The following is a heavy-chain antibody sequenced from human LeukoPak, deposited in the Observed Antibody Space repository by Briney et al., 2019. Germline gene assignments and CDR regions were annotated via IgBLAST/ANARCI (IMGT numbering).Heavy chain of an antibody. CDR3: AKEGYYYDSSGYTGGDYFDY. CDR2: ISGDGGST. J-gene: IGHJ4*02. D-gene: IGHD3-22*01. CDR1: GFTFDDYA. Sequence: GGSLRLSCAASGFTFDDYAMHWVRQAPGKGLEWVSLISGDGGSTYYADSVKGRFTISRDNSKNSLYLQMNSLRTEDTALYYCAKEGYYYDSSGYTGGDYFDYWGQGTLVTVSS. V-gene: IGHV3-43*02.